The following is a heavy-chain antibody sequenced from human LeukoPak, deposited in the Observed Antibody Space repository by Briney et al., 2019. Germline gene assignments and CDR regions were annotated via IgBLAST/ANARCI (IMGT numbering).Heavy chain of an antibody. J-gene: IGHJ4*02. V-gene: IGHV3-48*03. D-gene: IGHD6-13*01. CDR2: ISSSGSTI. CDR3: ARERSSSWYYFDY. CDR1: GFTFSNYA. Sequence: GGSLRLSCAASGFTFSNYAMNWVRQAPGKGLEWVSYISSSGSTIYYAGSVKGRFTISRDNAKNSLYLQMNSLRAEDTAVYYCARERSSSWYYFDYWGQGTLVTVSS.